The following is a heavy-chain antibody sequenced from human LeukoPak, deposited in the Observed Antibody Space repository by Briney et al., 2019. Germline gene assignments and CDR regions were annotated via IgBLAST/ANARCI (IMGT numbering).Heavy chain of an antibody. CDR3: ASIVPAQNIVVVPAPMDV. Sequence: PSETLSLTCAVYGGSFSGYYWSWIRQPPGKGLEWIGEINHSGSTNYNPSLKSRVTISVDTSKNQFSLKLNSVTAADTAVYYCASIVPAQNIVVVPAPMDVWGKGTTVTVSS. J-gene: IGHJ6*03. D-gene: IGHD2-2*01. V-gene: IGHV4-34*01. CDR2: INHSGST. CDR1: GGSFSGYY.